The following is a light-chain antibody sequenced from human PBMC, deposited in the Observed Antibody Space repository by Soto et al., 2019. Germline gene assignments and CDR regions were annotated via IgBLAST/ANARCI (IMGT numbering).Light chain of an antibody. CDR2: GAS. V-gene: IGKV3-15*01. J-gene: IGKJ4*01. Sequence: EIVITQSPATLSVSPGERATLSCRASQSVGSSLAWYQRKPGQAPRLLIYGASTRATGIPATFSGSGSGTEFTLTISSLQSEDFAVYYCQQYNSWPLTLGGGTKVDIK. CDR1: QSVGSS. CDR3: QQYNSWPLT.